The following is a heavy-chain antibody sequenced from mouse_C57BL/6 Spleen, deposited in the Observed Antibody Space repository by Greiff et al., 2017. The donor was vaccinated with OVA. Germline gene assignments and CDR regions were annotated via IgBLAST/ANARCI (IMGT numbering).Heavy chain of an antibody. CDR3: ARRYGSSYYAMDY. Sequence: QVQLQQPGAELVKPGASVKLSCKASGYTFTSYWMHWVKQRPGRGLEWIGSIDPNSGSTNYNEKFKSKATLTVDTSSSTAYMQLSSLTSEDSAVYYCARRYGSSYYAMDYWGQGTSVTVSS. CDR1: GYTFTSYW. CDR2: IDPNSGST. J-gene: IGHJ4*01. V-gene: IGHV1-62-3*01. D-gene: IGHD1-1*01.